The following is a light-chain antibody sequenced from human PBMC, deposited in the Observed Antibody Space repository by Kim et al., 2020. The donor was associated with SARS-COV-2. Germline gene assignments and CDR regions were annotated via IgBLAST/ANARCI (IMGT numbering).Light chain of an antibody. CDR1: QSVLYSSNNKNY. CDR2: WAS. V-gene: IGKV4-1*01. CDR3: QQYYSTLPT. Sequence: ATINCKSSQSVLYSSNNKNYLALYQQKPGQPPKLLIYWASTRESGVPDRFSGSGSGTDFTLTISSLQAEDVAVYYCQQYYSTLPTFGQGTKVDIK. J-gene: IGKJ1*01.